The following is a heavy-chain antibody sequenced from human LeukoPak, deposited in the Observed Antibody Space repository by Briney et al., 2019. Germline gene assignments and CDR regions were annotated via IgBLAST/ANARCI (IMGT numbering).Heavy chain of an antibody. CDR3: ARDGFGYYGMDV. D-gene: IGHD2-2*03. CDR1: GGTFSSCA. J-gene: IGHJ6*04. Sequence: SVKVSCKASGGTFSSCAISWVRQAPGQGLEWMGGIIPIFGTANYAQKFQGRVTITADKSTSTAYMELSSLRSEDTAVYYCARDGFGYYGMDVWGKGTTVTVSS. CDR2: IIPIFGTA. V-gene: IGHV1-69*06.